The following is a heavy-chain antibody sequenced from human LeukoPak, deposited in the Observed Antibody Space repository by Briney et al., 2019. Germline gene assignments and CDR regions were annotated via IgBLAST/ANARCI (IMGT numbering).Heavy chain of an antibody. CDR3: ARDRILAVAGPALDY. Sequence: PGGSLRLSCAASGFTFSSYSMNWVRQAPGKGLEWVSSISSSSSYIYYADSVTGRFTISRDNAKNSLYPQMNSLRAEDTAVYYCARDRILAVAGPALDYWGQGTLVTVSS. J-gene: IGHJ4*02. CDR1: GFTFSSYS. D-gene: IGHD6-19*01. CDR2: ISSSSSYI. V-gene: IGHV3-21*01.